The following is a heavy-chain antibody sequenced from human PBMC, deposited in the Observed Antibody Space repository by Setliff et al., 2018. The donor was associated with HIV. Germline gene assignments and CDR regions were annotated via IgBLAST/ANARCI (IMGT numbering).Heavy chain of an antibody. Sequence: GSISSSNWWSWVRQPPGKGLEWIGEIYHSGSTNYNPSLKSRVTISVDKSKNQFSLNLSSVTAADTAVYFCARDLKSGSYSPGAFDIWGQGTMVTV. CDR1: GSISSSNW. V-gene: IGHV4-4*01. D-gene: IGHD3-10*01. CDR3: ARDLKSGSYSPGAFDI. CDR2: IYHSGST. J-gene: IGHJ3*02.